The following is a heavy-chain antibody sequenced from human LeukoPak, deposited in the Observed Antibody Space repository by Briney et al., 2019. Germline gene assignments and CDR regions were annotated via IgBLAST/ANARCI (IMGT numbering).Heavy chain of an antibody. CDR1: GFTFSSYS. D-gene: IGHD6-19*01. V-gene: IGHV3-21*01. J-gene: IGHJ5*02. Sequence: GGSLRLSCAASGFTFSSYSMNWVRQAPGKGLEWVSSISSSSSYIYYADSVKGRFTISRENAKNSLYLQMNSLRAEDTAVYYCERDRAVTGTEYNWFDPWGQGTLVTVSS. CDR2: ISSSSSYI. CDR3: ERDRAVTGTEYNWFDP.